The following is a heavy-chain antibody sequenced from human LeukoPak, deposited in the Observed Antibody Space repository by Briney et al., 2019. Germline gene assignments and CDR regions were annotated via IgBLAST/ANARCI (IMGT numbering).Heavy chain of an antibody. CDR2: ISYDGSDK. Sequence: GRSLRLSCAASGFSFSTYGMHWVRQAPGKGLEWVTVISYDGSDKYYADSVKGRFTISRDNSRNTLYLQMNSLRVEDTAVYCCAKEVGTFTLDYWGQGTLVTVSS. V-gene: IGHV3-30*18. J-gene: IGHJ4*02. D-gene: IGHD1-26*01. CDR1: GFSFSTYG. CDR3: AKEVGTFTLDY.